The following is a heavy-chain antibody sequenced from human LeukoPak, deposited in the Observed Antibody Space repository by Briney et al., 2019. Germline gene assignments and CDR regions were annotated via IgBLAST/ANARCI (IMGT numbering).Heavy chain of an antibody. V-gene: IGHV3-23*01. Sequence: GGSLRLSCAASGFTFSSYVMSWVRQAPGKGLEWVSAISGSGGSTYYADSVKGRFTISRDNSKNTLYLQMNSLRAEDTAVYYCAKVPDRSYDSSGYYVDYWGQGTLVTVSS. D-gene: IGHD3-22*01. CDR2: ISGSGGST. CDR1: GFTFSSYV. CDR3: AKVPDRSYDSSGYYVDY. J-gene: IGHJ4*02.